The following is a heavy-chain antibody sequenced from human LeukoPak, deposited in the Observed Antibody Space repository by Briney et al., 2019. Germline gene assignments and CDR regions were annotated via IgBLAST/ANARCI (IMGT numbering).Heavy chain of an antibody. Sequence: GGSLRLSCAASGFTFSSYGMTWVRQAPGKGLEWVANIMQDGTEKNYVDSVKGRFTISRDNAKNSLYLQMNSLRAEDTAVYYCARGVSLDVWGQGTTVTVSS. J-gene: IGHJ6*02. V-gene: IGHV3-7*01. CDR2: IMQDGTEK. CDR1: GFTFSSYG. CDR3: ARGVSLDV.